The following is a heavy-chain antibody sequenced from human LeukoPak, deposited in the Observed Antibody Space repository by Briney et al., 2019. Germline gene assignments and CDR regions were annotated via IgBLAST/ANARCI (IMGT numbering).Heavy chain of an antibody. CDR2: ISGSGGST. CDR1: GFTFDDYA. Sequence: PGGSLRLSRAASGFTFDDYAMHWVRQAPGKGLEWVSAISGSGGSTYYADSVKGRFTISRDNSKNTLYLQMNSLRAEDTAVYYCARARGYSGYDLRAFDIWGQGTMVTVSS. CDR3: ARARGYSGYDLRAFDI. J-gene: IGHJ3*02. D-gene: IGHD5-12*01. V-gene: IGHV3-23*01.